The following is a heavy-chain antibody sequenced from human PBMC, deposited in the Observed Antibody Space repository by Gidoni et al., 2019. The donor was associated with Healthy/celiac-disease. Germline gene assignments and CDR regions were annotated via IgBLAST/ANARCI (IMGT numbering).Heavy chain of an antibody. J-gene: IGHJ6*02. D-gene: IGHD3-22*01. CDR1: GGSISSGGYY. V-gene: IGHV4-31*03. CDR3: ARVLGYYPLYYGMDV. CDR2: IDDSGNT. Sequence: QVQLQESGPGLVKPSQTLSLTCTVSGGSISSGGYYWSWIRQHPGKGLEWIGYIDDSGNTYYNPALKSRVTISVDTSKNQFSLKLSSVTAADTAVYYCARVLGYYPLYYGMDVWGQGTTVTGSS.